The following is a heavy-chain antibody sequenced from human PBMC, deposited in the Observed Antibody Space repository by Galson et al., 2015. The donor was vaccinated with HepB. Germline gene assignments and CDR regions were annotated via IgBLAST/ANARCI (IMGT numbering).Heavy chain of an antibody. J-gene: IGHJ4*02. CDR1: GFTFSYYA. Sequence: SLRLSCAASGFTFSYYAMAWVRQAPGKGLEWISAITPSGDNTYSADSMKGRFFISRDTSQTTLFLKMNSLRAADTAIYFLAKVFPEKTDGWYRQALYYFDSWGQGTRVTVSS. CDR3: AKVFPEKTDGWYRQALYYFDS. CDR2: ITPSGDNT. V-gene: IGHV3-23*01. D-gene: IGHD6-19*01.